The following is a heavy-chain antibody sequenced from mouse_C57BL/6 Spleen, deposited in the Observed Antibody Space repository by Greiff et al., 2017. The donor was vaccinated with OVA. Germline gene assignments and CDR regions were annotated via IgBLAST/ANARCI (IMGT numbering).Heavy chain of an antibody. D-gene: IGHD1-1*01. J-gene: IGHJ4*01. CDR1: GYTFTSYW. CDR3: ARGGYGSSLWYAMDY. V-gene: IGHV1-55*01. Sequence: QVQLKQPGAELVKPGASVKMSCKASGYTFTSYWITWVKQRPGQGLEWIGDIYPGSGSTNYNEKFKSKATLTVDTSSSTAYMQLSSLTSEDSAVYYGARGGYGSSLWYAMDYWGQGTSVTVSS. CDR2: IYPGSGST.